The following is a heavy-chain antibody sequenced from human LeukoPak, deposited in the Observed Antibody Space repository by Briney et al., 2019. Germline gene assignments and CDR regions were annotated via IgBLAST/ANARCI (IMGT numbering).Heavy chain of an antibody. V-gene: IGHV1-2*02. CDR3: ARGGYSSPRGWFDS. CDR2: INPNSGGT. J-gene: IGHJ5*01. Sequence: GASVKVSCKASGYTFTGYYMHWVRQAPGQGLEWMGWINPNSGGTNYAQKFQGRVTMTRDTSISTVYMDLSSLRSEDTAVYYCARGGYSSPRGWFDSWGQGTLVTVSS. CDR1: GYTFTGYY. D-gene: IGHD6-13*01.